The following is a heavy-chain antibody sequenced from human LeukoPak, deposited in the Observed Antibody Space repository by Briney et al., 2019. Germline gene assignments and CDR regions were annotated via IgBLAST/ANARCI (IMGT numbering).Heavy chain of an antibody. CDR1: GGSISSYY. J-gene: IGHJ4*02. D-gene: IGHD6-13*01. V-gene: IGHV4-59*01. CDR3: ARSWAGSRSVIDY. Sequence: SETLSLTCTVSGGSISSYYWSWIRQPPGKGLEWIGYIYYSGSTNYNPSLKSRVTISVDTSKNQFSLKLSSVTAADTAVYYCARSWAGSRSVIDYWGQGTLVTVSS. CDR2: IYYSGST.